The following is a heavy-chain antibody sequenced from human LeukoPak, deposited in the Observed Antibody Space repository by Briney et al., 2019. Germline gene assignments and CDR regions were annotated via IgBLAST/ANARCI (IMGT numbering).Heavy chain of an antibody. CDR2: IYSGGST. V-gene: IGHV3-53*01. J-gene: IGHJ6*03. CDR1: GFTVRSYY. Sequence: GGSLRLSCAASGFTVRSYYMSWVRQAPGKGLEWVSVIYSGGSTYYADSVKGRFTISRANSKNTLYLQTNSLRTEDTAVYYCARGQGLELWLPYYYYMDVWGKGTTVTVSS. D-gene: IGHD5-18*01. CDR3: ARGQGLELWLPYYYYMDV.